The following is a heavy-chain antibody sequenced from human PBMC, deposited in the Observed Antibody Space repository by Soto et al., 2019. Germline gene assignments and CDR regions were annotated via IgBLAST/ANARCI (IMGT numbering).Heavy chain of an antibody. J-gene: IGHJ5*02. V-gene: IGHV4-59*11. CDR1: GGSITSHF. Sequence: QVQLQESGPGLVKPSETLSLTCAVSGGSITSHFWTWIRQPPGTGLEFIGYIHHSGRTHYSPALKSRVTISLDTSKNPFSLNLASVTAADTAVYYCVRGWNVPGWFDPWGQGTLVTVSS. CDR3: VRGWNVPGWFDP. D-gene: IGHD3-10*02. CDR2: IHHSGRT.